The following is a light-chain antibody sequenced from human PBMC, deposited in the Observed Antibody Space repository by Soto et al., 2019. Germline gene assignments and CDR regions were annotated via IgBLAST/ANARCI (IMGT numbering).Light chain of an antibody. CDR3: QQYGSSVTWT. Sequence: EIVLTQSPGTRSLSPGERATLSCRASQSVSSSYLAWYQQKPGQAPRLLIYGASSRATRIPDRFSGSGSGTDFTLTISRLEPEDFAVYYCQQYGSSVTWTFGQGTKVEIK. J-gene: IGKJ1*01. CDR1: QSVSSSY. V-gene: IGKV3-20*01. CDR2: GAS.